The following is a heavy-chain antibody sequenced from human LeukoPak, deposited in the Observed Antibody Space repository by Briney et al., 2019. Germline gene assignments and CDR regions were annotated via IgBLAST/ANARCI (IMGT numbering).Heavy chain of an antibody. Sequence: SETLSLTCTVSGGSISSSNYYWGWIRQPPGKGLEWIGTIYYSGSTYYNSSLKSRVTISVDTSKNHFSLKVSSVTATDTAMYYCARHGALCTGGSCTRFDPWGQGTLVTVSS. D-gene: IGHD2-15*01. CDR3: ARHGALCTGGSCTRFDP. V-gene: IGHV4-39*01. CDR2: IYYSGST. CDR1: GGSISSSNYY. J-gene: IGHJ5*02.